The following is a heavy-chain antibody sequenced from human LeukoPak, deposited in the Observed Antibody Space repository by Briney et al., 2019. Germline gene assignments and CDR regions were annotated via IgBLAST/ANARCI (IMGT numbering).Heavy chain of an antibody. V-gene: IGHV3-33*01. Sequence: PGGSLRLFCAASGFTFSSYGMHWVRQAPGKGLEWVAVIWYDGSNKYYADSAKGRFTISRDNSKNTLYLQMNSLRAEDTAVYYCARDLGTVTRTWWFDPWGQGTLVTVSS. D-gene: IGHD4-11*01. J-gene: IGHJ5*02. CDR1: GFTFSSYG. CDR2: IWYDGSNK. CDR3: ARDLGTVTRTWWFDP.